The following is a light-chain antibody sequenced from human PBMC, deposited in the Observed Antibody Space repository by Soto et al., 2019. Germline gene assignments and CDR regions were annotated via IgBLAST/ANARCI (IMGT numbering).Light chain of an antibody. CDR3: SSKTSSRTPFV. J-gene: IGLJ1*01. CDR1: SSDVGGYNY. Sequence: SVLEQPAPVSGCPGQSITISCTGTSSDVGGYNYVSWYQQHPGNAPRLMIYEVNNRPSGVPNRFSGSKSGNTASLTISGLQAEDEADYYCSSKTSSRTPFVFGTGTKVTVL. V-gene: IGLV2-14*01. CDR2: EVN.